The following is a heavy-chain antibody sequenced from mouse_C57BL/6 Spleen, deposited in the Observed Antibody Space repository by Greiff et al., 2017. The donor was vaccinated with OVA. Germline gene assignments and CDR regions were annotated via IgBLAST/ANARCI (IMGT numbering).Heavy chain of an antibody. D-gene: IGHD2-1*01. J-gene: IGHJ3*01. CDR3: TRATSAY. Sequence: VQLVESGAELVRPGASVTLSCKASGYTFTDYEMHWVKQTPVHGLEWIGAIDPETGGTAYNQKFKGKAILTADKSSSTAYMELRSLTSEDSAVYYCTRATSAYWGQGTLVTVSA. CDR2: IDPETGGT. V-gene: IGHV1-15*01. CDR1: GYTFTDYE.